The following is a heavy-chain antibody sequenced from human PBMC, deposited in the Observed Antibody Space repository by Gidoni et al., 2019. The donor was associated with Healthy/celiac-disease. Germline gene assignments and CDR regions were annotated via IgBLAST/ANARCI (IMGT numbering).Heavy chain of an antibody. D-gene: IGHD6-25*01. J-gene: IGHJ6*04. Sequence: QLQLQESGPGLVKPSETLSLTCTVSGGSISRSSYYWGWIRQPPGKGLEWIGSIYYSGSTYYNPSLKSRVTISVDTSKNQFSLKLSSVTAADTAVYYCARISDVIAALRADGYYYGMDVWGKGTTVTVSS. CDR1: GGSISRSSYY. V-gene: IGHV4-39*01. CDR3: ARISDVIAALRADGYYYGMDV. CDR2: IYYSGST.